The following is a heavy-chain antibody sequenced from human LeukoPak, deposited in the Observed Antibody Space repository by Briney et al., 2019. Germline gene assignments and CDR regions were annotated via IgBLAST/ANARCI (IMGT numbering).Heavy chain of an antibody. CDR3: ARDKYYDFWSGYWAPFDY. V-gene: IGHV3-64*01. Sequence: GGSLRLSCAASGFTFSNYAIHWVRQAPGKGLEYVSAISRNGGSTYYANFVKGRFTISRDNSKNTLFLQMGSLRAEDMAVYYCARDKYYDFWSGYWAPFDYWGQGTLVTVSS. CDR1: GFTFSNYA. CDR2: ISRNGGST. J-gene: IGHJ4*02. D-gene: IGHD3-3*01.